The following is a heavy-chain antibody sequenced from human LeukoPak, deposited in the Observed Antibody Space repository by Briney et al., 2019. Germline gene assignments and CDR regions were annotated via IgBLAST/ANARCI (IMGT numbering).Heavy chain of an antibody. CDR3: ARDAFTHCSGCSCYSVLYYYGMDV. V-gene: IGHV3-21*01. CDR1: GFTFSSYS. D-gene: IGHD2-15*01. CDR2: ISSSSSYI. Sequence: GGSLRLSCAASGFTFSSYSMNWVRQAPGKGLEWVSSISSSSSYIYYADSVKGRFTISRDNAKNSLYLQMNSLRAEDTAVYYCARDAFTHCSGCSCYSVLYYYGMDVWGQGTTVTVSS. J-gene: IGHJ6*02.